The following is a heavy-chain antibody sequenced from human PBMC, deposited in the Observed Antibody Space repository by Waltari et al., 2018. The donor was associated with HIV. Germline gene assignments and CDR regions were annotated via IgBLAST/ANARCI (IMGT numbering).Heavy chain of an antibody. V-gene: IGHV1-2*02. CDR2: IDPRNGDT. D-gene: IGHD3-10*01. CDR3: ARDPSYGFGENDY. J-gene: IGHJ4*02. CDR1: TVYY. Sequence: QVQLVQSGAEVENPGASVKVSCKPFTVYYIHWRRQALGQGLEWVGWIDPRNGDTNYAQKFQGRVTRTRETSISTAYMELSRLTSDDTAVYYCARDPSYGFGENDYWGQGTLFTVSS.